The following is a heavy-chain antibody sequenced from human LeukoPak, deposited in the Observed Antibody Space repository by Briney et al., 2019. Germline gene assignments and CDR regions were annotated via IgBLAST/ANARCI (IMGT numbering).Heavy chain of an antibody. CDR2: ISSSSSTI. Sequence: GGSLRLSCAASGFTFSSYSMNWVRQAPGKGLEWVSYISSSSSTIYYADSVKGRFTISRDNAKNSLYLQMNSLRAEDTAVYYCARKKMATPTDYWGQGTLVTVSS. CDR1: GFTFSSYS. V-gene: IGHV3-48*04. CDR3: ARKKMATPTDY. D-gene: IGHD5-24*01. J-gene: IGHJ4*02.